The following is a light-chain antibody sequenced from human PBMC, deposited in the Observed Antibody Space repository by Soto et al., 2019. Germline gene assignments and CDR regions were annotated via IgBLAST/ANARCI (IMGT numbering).Light chain of an antibody. J-gene: IGKJ4*01. CDR3: QKYTSVPA. CDR1: QGISNY. V-gene: IGKV1-27*01. CDR2: AAS. Sequence: DIQMTQSPSSLSASVGDRVTITCRASQGISNYLAWYQQIPGKVPKLLISAASTLQSGLPSRFSGSGSGTDFTLTMSSLEPEDVATYYCQKYTSVPAFGGGTKVEIK.